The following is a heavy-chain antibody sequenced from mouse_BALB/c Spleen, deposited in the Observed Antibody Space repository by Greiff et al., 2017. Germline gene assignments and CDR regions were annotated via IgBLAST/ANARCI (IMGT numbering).Heavy chain of an antibody. CDR3: ARGYVDYYAMDY. CDR2: IDPSDSYT. CDR1: GYTFTSYW. V-gene: IGHV1-69*02. J-gene: IGHJ4*01. D-gene: IGHD2-14*01. Sequence: QVQLQQPGAELVKPGASVKMSCKASGYTFTSYWMHWVKQRPGQGLEWIGVIDPSDSYTSYNQKFKGKATLTADKSSSTAYMQLSSLTSEDSAVYYCARGYVDYYAMDYWGQGTSVTVSS.